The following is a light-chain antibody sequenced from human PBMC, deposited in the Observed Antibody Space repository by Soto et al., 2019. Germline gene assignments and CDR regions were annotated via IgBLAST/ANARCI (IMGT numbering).Light chain of an antibody. CDR3: QERSNWPRLT. Sequence: EIVLTQSPATLSLSPGERATLPCRASQSVSTSLAWYQQRPGQAPRRLIYDVSNRAAGVPARFSGSGSGTDFTLTISILEPEDFAIYYCQERSNWPRLTFGGGTTVEIK. J-gene: IGKJ4*01. V-gene: IGKV3-11*01. CDR1: QSVSTS. CDR2: DVS.